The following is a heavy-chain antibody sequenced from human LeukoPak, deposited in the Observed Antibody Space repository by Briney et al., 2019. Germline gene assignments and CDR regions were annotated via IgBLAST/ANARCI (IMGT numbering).Heavy chain of an antibody. CDR3: ARDYSSGRYANMDV. CDR1: RFTFSSYS. D-gene: IGHD6-19*01. V-gene: IGHV3-21*01. J-gene: IGHJ6*03. Sequence: PGGSLRLSCAASRFTFSSYSMNWVRQAPGKGLEWVSSIGSSSSYIYYADSVKGRFTISRDNAKNSLYLQMNSLRAEDTAVYYCARDYSSGRYANMDVWGKGTTVTVSS. CDR2: IGSSSSYI.